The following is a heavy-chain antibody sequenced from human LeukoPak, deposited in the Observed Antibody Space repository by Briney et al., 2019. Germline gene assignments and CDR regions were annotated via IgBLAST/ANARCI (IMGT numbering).Heavy chain of an antibody. V-gene: IGHV4-59*11. CDR1: GVSITGHF. CDR3: ASRPAGSTWYGVFDF. J-gene: IGHJ4*02. D-gene: IGHD6-13*01. CDR2: VFNGVDT. Sequence: SETLSLTCTVSGVSITGHFWSWIRQPPGEGLEWIGYVFNGVDTNYNPSLRSRVTVSLDPSRDQFSLRLSSVTAADTAIYYCASRPAGSTWYGVFDFWSQGTLVTVSS.